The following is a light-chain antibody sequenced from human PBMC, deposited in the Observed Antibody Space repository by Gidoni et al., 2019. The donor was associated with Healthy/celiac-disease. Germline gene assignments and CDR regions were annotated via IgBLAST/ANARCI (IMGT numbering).Light chain of an antibody. CDR1: QSVSSY. CDR3: QQRRGLT. CDR2: DAS. J-gene: IGKJ4*01. V-gene: IGKV3-11*01. Sequence: EIVLTQSPATLSLSPGERATLSCRASQSVSSYLAWYQQKPGQAPRLLIYDASNRATGIPARFSGRGSGTDFTLTISSLEPEDFAVYYCQQRRGLTFGGGTKVEIK.